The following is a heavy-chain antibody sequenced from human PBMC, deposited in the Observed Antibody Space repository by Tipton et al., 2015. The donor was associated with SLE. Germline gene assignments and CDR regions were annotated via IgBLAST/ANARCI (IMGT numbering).Heavy chain of an antibody. Sequence: TLSLTCAVSGYSISSGYYWGWIRQPPGKGLEWIGSIYHSGSTYYNPSLKSRVTISVDTSKNQFSLKLSSVTAADTAVYYCARDRLVRPKTGPDAFDIWGQGTMVTISS. J-gene: IGHJ3*02. V-gene: IGHV4-38-2*02. CDR1: GYSISSGYY. D-gene: IGHD1-1*01. CDR3: ARDRLVRPKTGPDAFDI. CDR2: IYHSGST.